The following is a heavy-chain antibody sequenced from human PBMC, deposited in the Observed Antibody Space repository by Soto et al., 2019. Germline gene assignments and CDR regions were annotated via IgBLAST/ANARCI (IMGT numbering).Heavy chain of an antibody. Sequence: SVKVSCKASGGTFSSYAISWVRQAPGQGLEWMGGIIPIFGTANYAQKFQGRVTITADESTSTAYMELSSLRSEDTAVYYCASPLGTSDHNWYFDLWGRGTLVTVSS. V-gene: IGHV1-69*13. CDR2: IIPIFGTA. D-gene: IGHD7-27*01. CDR1: GGTFSSYA. CDR3: ASPLGTSDHNWYFDL. J-gene: IGHJ2*01.